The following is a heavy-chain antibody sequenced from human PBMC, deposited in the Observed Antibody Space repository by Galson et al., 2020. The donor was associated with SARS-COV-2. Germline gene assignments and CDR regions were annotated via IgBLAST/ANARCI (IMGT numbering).Heavy chain of an antibody. V-gene: IGHV3-7*01. CDR3: ARDQDGYNGF. J-gene: IGHJ4*02. CDR1: GFTFSSYW. D-gene: IGHD5-12*01. Sequence: GESLKITCAASGFTFSSYWMSWVRQAPGKGLQWVANIKQDGSDRYYVDSVKGRFTISSDNAKNSVFLQMNSLRAVDTAVYYCARDQDGYNGFWGQRTLVTVSS. CDR2: IKQDGSDR.